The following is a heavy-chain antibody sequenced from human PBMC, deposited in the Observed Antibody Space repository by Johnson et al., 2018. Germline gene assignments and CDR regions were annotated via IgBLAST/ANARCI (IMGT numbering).Heavy chain of an antibody. Sequence: QVQLVQSGAEVKKPGSSVKVSCKASGGTFSSYTISWVRQAPGQGLEWMGRIIPILGIANYAQKFQGRVTITADKSTSTAYMELSSLRSEDTAVYYCARPESANYYDSGEYFQHWGQGTLVTVSS. D-gene: IGHD3-22*01. V-gene: IGHV1-69*02. CDR1: GGTFSSYT. J-gene: IGHJ1*01. CDR2: IIPILGIA. CDR3: ARPESANYYDSGEYFQH.